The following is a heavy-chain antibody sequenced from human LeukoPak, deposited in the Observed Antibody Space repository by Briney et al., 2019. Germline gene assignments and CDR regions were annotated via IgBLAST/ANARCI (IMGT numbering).Heavy chain of an antibody. Sequence: SETLSLTCAVYGGSFSGYYWSWIRQPPGKGLEWIGEINHSGSTNYNPSLKSRVTISVDTSKNQFSLKLSSVTAADTAVYYCARDGGYSESRVQHWGQGTLVTVSS. CDR2: INHSGST. V-gene: IGHV4-34*01. CDR3: ARDGGYSESRVQH. D-gene: IGHD3-10*01. CDR1: GGSFSGYY. J-gene: IGHJ1*01.